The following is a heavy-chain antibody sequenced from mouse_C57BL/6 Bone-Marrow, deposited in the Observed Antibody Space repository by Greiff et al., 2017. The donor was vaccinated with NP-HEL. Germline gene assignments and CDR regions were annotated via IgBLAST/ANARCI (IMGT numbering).Heavy chain of an antibody. CDR3: ARGGTAQADAMDY. D-gene: IGHD3-2*02. J-gene: IGHJ4*01. CDR1: GYTFTNYW. Sequence: QVHVKQSGAELVRPGTSVKMSCKASGYTFTNYWIGWAKQRPGHGLEWIGDIYPGGGYTNYNEKFKGKATLTADKSSSTAYMQFSSLTSEDSAIYYCARGGTAQADAMDYWGQGTSVTVSS. CDR2: IYPGGGYT. V-gene: IGHV1-63*01.